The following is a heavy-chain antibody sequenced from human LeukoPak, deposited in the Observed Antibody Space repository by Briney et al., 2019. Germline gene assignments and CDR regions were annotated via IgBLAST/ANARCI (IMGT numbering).Heavy chain of an antibody. CDR3: ARDRGKRVETSMVGFP. V-gene: IGHV3-21*01. CDR2: ISSSSTYT. J-gene: IGHJ5*02. CDR1: GFTFSSYS. D-gene: IGHD5-18*01. Sequence: NPGGSLRLSCAASGFTFSSYSMNWVRQAPGKGLEWVSSISSSSTYTYYADSVKGRFTISRDNAKNSLYLQMNNLRAEDTAVYYCARDRGKRVETSMVGFPWGQGTLVTASS.